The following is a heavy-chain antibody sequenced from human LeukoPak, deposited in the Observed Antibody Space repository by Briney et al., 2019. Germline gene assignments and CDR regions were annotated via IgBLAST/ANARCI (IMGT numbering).Heavy chain of an antibody. D-gene: IGHD6-6*01. J-gene: IGHJ6*03. Sequence: GGSLRLSCAASGFTVSSNYMSWVRQAPGKGLEWVSVIYSGGSTYYADSVKGRFTISRDNSKNTLYLQMNSLRAEDTAVYYCARVSSSRAYYYYYMDIWGKGTTVTVSS. CDR2: IYSGGST. V-gene: IGHV3-53*01. CDR1: GFTVSSNY. CDR3: ARVSSSRAYYYYYMDI.